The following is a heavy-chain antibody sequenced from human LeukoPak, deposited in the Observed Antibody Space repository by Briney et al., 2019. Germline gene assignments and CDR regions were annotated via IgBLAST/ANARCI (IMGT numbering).Heavy chain of an antibody. J-gene: IGHJ4*02. CDR2: ISSSSSTI. CDR3: AREDPYSSGWSFDY. Sequence: GGSLRHSCAASGFTFSSYSMNWVRQAPGKGLEWVSYISSSSSTIYYADSVKGRFTISRDNAKNSLYLQMNSLRDEDTAAYYCAREDPYSSGWSFDYWGQGTLVTVSS. V-gene: IGHV3-48*02. D-gene: IGHD6-19*01. CDR1: GFTFSSYS.